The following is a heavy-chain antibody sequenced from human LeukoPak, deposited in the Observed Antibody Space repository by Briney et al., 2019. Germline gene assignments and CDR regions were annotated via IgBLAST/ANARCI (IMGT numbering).Heavy chain of an antibody. Sequence: GGSLRLSCAASGFTFSDYSFNWVRQAPGKGLEWVSYISSSGSPIYYADSLKGRFTISRDNAKNSLYLQMNSLRVEDTAVYYCVRDPPRTVPGIDFDYWGQGTLVTVSS. J-gene: IGHJ4*02. CDR3: VRDPPRTVPGIDFDY. V-gene: IGHV3-48*01. D-gene: IGHD6-19*01. CDR2: ISSSGSPI. CDR1: GFTFSDYS.